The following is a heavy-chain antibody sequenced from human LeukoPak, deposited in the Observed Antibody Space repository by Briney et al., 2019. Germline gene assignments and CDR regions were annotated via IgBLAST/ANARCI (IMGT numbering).Heavy chain of an antibody. CDR1: GYTFTSYG. V-gene: IGHV1-18*01. CDR2: ISAYYGNT. Sequence: ASVKVSCKASGYTFTSYGISWVRRAPGQGLEWMGWISAYYGNTNYAQRLQGRVTMTTDTSTSTAYMELRSLRSDDTAVYYCARDLSVGYYDFWSGYLGNWFDPWGQGTLVTVSS. CDR3: ARDLSVGYYDFWSGYLGNWFDP. D-gene: IGHD3-3*01. J-gene: IGHJ5*02.